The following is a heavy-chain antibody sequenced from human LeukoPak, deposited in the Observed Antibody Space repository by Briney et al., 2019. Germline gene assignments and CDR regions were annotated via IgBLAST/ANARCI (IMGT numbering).Heavy chain of an antibody. J-gene: IGHJ4*02. CDR1: GYTFTCYY. CDR2: INPNSGGT. Sequence: ASVKVSCKASGYTFTCYYMHWVRQAPGQGLEWRGWINPNSGGTNYAQKFQGRVTMTRDTSISTAYMELSRLRSDDTAVYYCVKGHHYGSGSYWVWGQGTLVTVSS. CDR3: VKGHHYGSGSYWV. V-gene: IGHV1-2*02. D-gene: IGHD3-10*01.